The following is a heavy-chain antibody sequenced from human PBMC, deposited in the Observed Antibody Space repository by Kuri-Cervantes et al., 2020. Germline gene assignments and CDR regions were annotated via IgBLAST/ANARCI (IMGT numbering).Heavy chain of an antibody. Sequence: SETLSLTCAVDGVSFSNHYWNWVRQPPGKGLEWIGEIVHTGSTIYNPSLKSRVTISVDTSKNQFSLKLSSVTAADTAVYYCAREGGYSGYGYFDYWGQGTLVTVSS. D-gene: IGHD5-12*01. J-gene: IGHJ4*02. V-gene: IGHV4-34*12. CDR3: AREGGYSGYGYFDY. CDR1: GVSFSNHY. CDR2: IVHTGST.